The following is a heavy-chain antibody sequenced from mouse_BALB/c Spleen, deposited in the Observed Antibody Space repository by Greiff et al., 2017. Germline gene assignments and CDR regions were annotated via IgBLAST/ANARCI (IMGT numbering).Heavy chain of an antibody. CDR2: IDPETGGT. V-gene: IGHV1-15*01. J-gene: IGHJ2*01. CDR1: GYTFTDYE. D-gene: IGHD2-1*01. CDR3: TRGGNYLY. Sequence: QVQLQQSGAELVRPGASVTLSCKASGYTFTDYEMHWVKQTPVHGLEWIGAIDPETGGTAYNQKFKGKATLTADKSSSTAYMELRSLTSEDSAVYYCTRGGNYLYWGQGTTLTGSA.